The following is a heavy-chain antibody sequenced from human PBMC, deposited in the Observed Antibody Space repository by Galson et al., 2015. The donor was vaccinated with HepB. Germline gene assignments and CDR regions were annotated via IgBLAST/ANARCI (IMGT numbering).Heavy chain of an antibody. D-gene: IGHD7-27*01. CDR1: GYTFTSYY. CDR2: INPSGGST. V-gene: IGHV1-46*04. CDR3: AREPTGPLGISLGFDY. Sequence: SVKVSCKASGYTFTSYYMHWVRQAPGQGLEWMGIINPSGGSTSYAQKLQGRVTMTRDTSTSTVYMELSSLRSEDTAVYYCAREPTGPLGISLGFDYWGQGTLVTVSS. J-gene: IGHJ4*02.